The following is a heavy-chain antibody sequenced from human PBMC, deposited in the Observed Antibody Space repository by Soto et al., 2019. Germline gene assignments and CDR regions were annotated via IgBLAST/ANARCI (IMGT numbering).Heavy chain of an antibody. J-gene: IGHJ4*02. CDR1: GRSISSNY. V-gene: IGHV4-59*08. CDR3: TRHWDWGSLGY. D-gene: IGHD3-16*01. CDR2: IYYSGSI. Sequence: STTLAHTFTVFGRSISSNYWRWIRQPPGKGLEWIGFIYYSGSINYNPSFESRVAISVDTSKNQFSLNLTSVTAADTAVYYCTRHWDWGSLGYWGQGTLVTVS.